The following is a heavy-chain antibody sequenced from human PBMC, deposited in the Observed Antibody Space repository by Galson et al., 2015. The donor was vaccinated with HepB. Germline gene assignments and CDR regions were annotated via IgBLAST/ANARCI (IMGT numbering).Heavy chain of an antibody. CDR1: GYTFTSYA. Sequence: SVKVSCKASGYTFTSYAMHWVRQAPGQRLEWMGWINAGNGNTKYSQKFQGRVTITRDTSASTAYMELSSLRSEDTAVYYCARGGRIFGGPKGWFDPWGQGTLVTVSS. D-gene: IGHD3-3*01. V-gene: IGHV1-3*01. CDR3: ARGGRIFGGPKGWFDP. CDR2: INAGNGNT. J-gene: IGHJ5*02.